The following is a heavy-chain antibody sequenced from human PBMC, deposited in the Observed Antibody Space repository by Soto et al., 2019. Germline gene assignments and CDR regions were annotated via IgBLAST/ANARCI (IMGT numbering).Heavy chain of an antibody. Sequence: PGGSLRLSCAASGFTVSNNYMSWVRQAPGKGLEWVSIIYSGGSTYYAESVKGRFIISRDNSKDTLYLQMNSLRVEDTAAYYCARGRGITVLGVVSDYYYGLDVWGQGTTVTVSS. J-gene: IGHJ6*02. CDR3: ARGRGITVLGVVSDYYYGLDV. CDR2: IYSGGST. V-gene: IGHV3-53*01. D-gene: IGHD3-3*01. CDR1: GFTVSNNY.